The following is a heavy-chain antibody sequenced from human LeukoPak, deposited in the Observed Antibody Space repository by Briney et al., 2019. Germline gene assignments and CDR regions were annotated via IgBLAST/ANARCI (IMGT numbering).Heavy chain of an antibody. CDR1: GFTSSAYA. D-gene: IGHD4-17*01. V-gene: IGHV3-23*01. CDR3: ARDPNGDYIGAFDM. J-gene: IGHJ3*02. Sequence: QAGGSLRLSCTASGFTSSAYAMVWVRQAPGKGPEWVSAIRGGGRSTFYAASVKGRFTISRDNSKYTLLLQMNSLRAEETAVYYCARDPNGDYIGAFDMWGQGTMVTVSS. CDR2: IRGGGRST.